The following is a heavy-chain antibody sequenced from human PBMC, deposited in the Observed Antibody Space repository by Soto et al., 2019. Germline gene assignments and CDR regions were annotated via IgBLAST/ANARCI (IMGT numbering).Heavy chain of an antibody. CDR1: GGSISSGGYS. CDR3: ASATDSSGYGSPLYYYYGMDV. CDR2: IYHSGST. D-gene: IGHD3-22*01. Sequence: SETLSLTCAVSGGSISSGGYSWSWIRQPPGKGLEWIGYIYHSGSTYYNPSLKSRVTISVDRSKNQFSLKLSSVTAADTAVYYCASATDSSGYGSPLYYYYGMDVWGQGTTVTVSS. V-gene: IGHV4-30-2*01. J-gene: IGHJ6*02.